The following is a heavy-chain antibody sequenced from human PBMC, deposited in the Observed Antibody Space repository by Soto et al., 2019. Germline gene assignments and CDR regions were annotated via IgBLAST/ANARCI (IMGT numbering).Heavy chain of an antibody. Sequence: ASVKVSCKASGYTFTDFYIHWVRQAPGQGLEWMGWINPNSGGTNSVQKFQGWVTMTWDTSLKTAYMELSSLMSEDTAVYYCARPPGYISDWYYFDLWGQGTQVTVSS. CDR3: ARPPGYISDWYYFDL. J-gene: IGHJ4*02. D-gene: IGHD3-9*01. CDR1: GYTFTDFY. V-gene: IGHV1-2*04. CDR2: INPNSGGT.